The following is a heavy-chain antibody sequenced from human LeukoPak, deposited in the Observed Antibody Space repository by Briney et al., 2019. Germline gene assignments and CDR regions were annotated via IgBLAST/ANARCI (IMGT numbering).Heavy chain of an antibody. CDR1: GFTFSSYE. CDR2: ISSSGSTI. J-gene: IGHJ5*02. CDR3: ASLKPLGYCSGGSCYLP. V-gene: IGHV3-48*03. Sequence: GGSLRLSCAASGFTFSSYEMNWDRQAPGKGLEWVSYISSSGSTIYYADSVKGRFTISRDNAKNSLYLQMNSLRAEDTAVYYCASLKPLGYCSGGSCYLPWGQGTPVTVSS. D-gene: IGHD2-15*01.